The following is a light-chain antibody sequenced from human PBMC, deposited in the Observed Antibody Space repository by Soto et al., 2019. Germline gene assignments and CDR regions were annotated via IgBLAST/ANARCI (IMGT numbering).Light chain of an antibody. CDR1: QSVSSSY. CDR3: QQYSYSPPWT. CDR2: DAS. J-gene: IGKJ1*01. V-gene: IGKV3-20*01. Sequence: EIVLTQSPATLSLSPGERATLSCRASQSVSSSYLAWYQQKPGQAPRLLIYDASNRATGIPDRFSCSGSGTDFTLTISRLEPEDSAVYYCQQYSYSPPWTFGQGTKVDIK.